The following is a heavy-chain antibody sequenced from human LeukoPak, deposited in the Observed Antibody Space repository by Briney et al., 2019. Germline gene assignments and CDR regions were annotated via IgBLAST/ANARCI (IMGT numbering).Heavy chain of an antibody. J-gene: IGHJ4*02. D-gene: IGHD3-10*01. CDR2: ISWNSAGI. V-gene: IGHV3-9*03. CDR3: AKGTRSGTKYNFDY. CDR1: GFTFDDYA. Sequence: GRSLRLSCAASGFTFDDYAMHWVRQAPGKGLEWVSAISWNSAGIGYADSVKGRFTISRDNAKNSLYLQMNSLRPEDMALYYCAKGTRSGTKYNFDYWGQGTLVTVSS.